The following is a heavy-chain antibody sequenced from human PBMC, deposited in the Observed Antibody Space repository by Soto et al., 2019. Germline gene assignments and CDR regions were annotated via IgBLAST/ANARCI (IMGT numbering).Heavy chain of an antibody. CDR2: ISYDGSNK. D-gene: IGHD2-8*01. J-gene: IGHJ6*02. CDR1: GFTFSIYA. CDR3: AREVIYCTNGVCYSYYYYGMDV. Sequence: PWGSLRLSCASSGFTFSIYAMHGVRQAPGKGLEWVAVISYDGSNKYYADSVKGRFTISTDNSKNTLYLQMNSLRAEDTAVYYCAREVIYCTNGVCYSYYYYGMDVWGQGTTVTVSS. V-gene: IGHV3-30-3*01.